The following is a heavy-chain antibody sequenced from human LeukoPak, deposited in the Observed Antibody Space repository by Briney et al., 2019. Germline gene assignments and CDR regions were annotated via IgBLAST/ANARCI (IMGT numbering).Heavy chain of an antibody. V-gene: IGHV4-30-4*01. CDR1: GGSISSGDYY. D-gene: IGHD2-2*01. J-gene: IGHJ3*02. Sequence: SETLSLTCTVSGGSISSGDYYWSWIRQPPGKGLEWIGYIYYSGSTYYNPSLKSRVTISVDTSKNQFSLKLSSVTAADTAVYYCARQKCTSTSCLTKNAFDIWGQGTMVTVSS. CDR3: ARQKCTSTSCLTKNAFDI. CDR2: IYYSGST.